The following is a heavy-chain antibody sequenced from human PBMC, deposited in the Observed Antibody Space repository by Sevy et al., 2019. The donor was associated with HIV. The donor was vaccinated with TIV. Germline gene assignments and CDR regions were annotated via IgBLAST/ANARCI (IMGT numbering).Heavy chain of an antibody. J-gene: IGHJ4*02. D-gene: IGHD2-2*01. V-gene: IGHV1-2*06. CDR3: ASQLAPYKPLDY. CDR1: GYTFTGYY. CDR2: INPNIGGT. Sequence: ASVKVSCKASGYTFTGYYMHWVRQAPGQGLEWMGRINPNIGGTNYAQKFQGRVTMTRDTSISTAYMELSRLRSDDTAVYYCASQLAPYKPLDYWGQGTLVTVSS.